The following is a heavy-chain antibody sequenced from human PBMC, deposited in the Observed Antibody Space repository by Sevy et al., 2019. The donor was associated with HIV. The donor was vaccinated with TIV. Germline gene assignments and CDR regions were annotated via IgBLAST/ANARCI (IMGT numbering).Heavy chain of an antibody. CDR3: ATQRVLRYFDWLPQLDY. Sequence: SETLSLTCTVSGGSISSSSYYWGWIRQPPGKGLEWIGSIYYSGSTYYNPSLKSRVTISVDTSKNQFSLKLSSVTAADTAVYYCATQRVLRYFDWLPQLDYWGQGTLVTASS. CDR2: IYYSGST. V-gene: IGHV4-39*01. CDR1: GGSISSSSYY. J-gene: IGHJ4*02. D-gene: IGHD3-9*01.